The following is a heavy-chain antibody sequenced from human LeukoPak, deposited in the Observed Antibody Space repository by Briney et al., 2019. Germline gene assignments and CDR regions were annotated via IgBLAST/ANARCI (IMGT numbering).Heavy chain of an antibody. D-gene: IGHD1-26*01. V-gene: IGHV3-23*01. CDR3: ATDPSPLVGATEGYFDY. CDR2: ISGSGGST. Sequence: PGGSLRLSCAASGFTFSSYAMSWVRQAPGKGLEWVSAISGSGGSTYYADSVKGRFTISRDNSKNTLYLQMNSLRAEDTAVYYCATDPSPLVGATEGYFDYWGQGTLVTVSS. J-gene: IGHJ4*02. CDR1: GFTFSSYA.